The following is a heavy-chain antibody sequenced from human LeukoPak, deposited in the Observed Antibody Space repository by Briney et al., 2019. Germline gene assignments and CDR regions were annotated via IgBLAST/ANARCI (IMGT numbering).Heavy chain of an antibody. CDR1: GFTFSDYY. CDR3: AKTPPGGRNWNRRGFTNWFDP. V-gene: IGHV3-11*01. CDR2: ISSSGSTI. Sequence: PGGSLRLSCAASGFTFSDYYMSWLRQAPGKGLEWVSYISSSGSTIYYADSVMGRFTISRDNAKNSLYLQMNSLRAEDTAVYYCAKTPPGGRNWNRRGFTNWFDPWGQGTLVTVSS. J-gene: IGHJ5*02. D-gene: IGHD1/OR15-1a*01.